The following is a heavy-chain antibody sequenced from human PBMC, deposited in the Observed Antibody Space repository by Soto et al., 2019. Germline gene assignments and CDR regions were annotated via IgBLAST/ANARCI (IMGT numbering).Heavy chain of an antibody. D-gene: IGHD3-22*01. CDR2: IYYSGST. J-gene: IGHJ4*02. Sequence: SETLSLTCTVSGGSISGSSYYWGWIRQPPGKGLEWIGNIYYSGSTYYNPSLKSRVTISVDTSKNQFSLKLSSVTAADTAVYYCMLGSGWKDFDYWGQATLVTVSS. CDR1: GGSISGSSYY. V-gene: IGHV4-39*01. CDR3: MLGSGWKDFDY.